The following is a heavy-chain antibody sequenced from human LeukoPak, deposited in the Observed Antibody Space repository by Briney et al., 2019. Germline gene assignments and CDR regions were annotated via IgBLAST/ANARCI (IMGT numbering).Heavy chain of an antibody. CDR3: ARDPPREVYGDYSPFEY. D-gene: IGHD4-17*01. J-gene: IGHJ4*02. V-gene: IGHV3-33*01. CDR1: GFTFSSYG. CDR2: IWYDGSNK. Sequence: GGSLRLSCAASGFTFSSYGMHCVRQAPGKGLEWVAVIWYDGSNKYYADSVKVRFTISRDNSKNTLYLQMNSLRAEDRAVYYCARDPPREVYGDYSPFEYWGEGALVTVFS.